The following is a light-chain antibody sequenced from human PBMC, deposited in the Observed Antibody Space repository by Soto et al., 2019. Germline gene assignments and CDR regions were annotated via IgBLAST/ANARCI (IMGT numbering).Light chain of an antibody. Sequence: IVLTQSPGTLSLSPGERATLSCRSSQSVNSNYLAWYQQKPGQAPRLLIYAASNRATGIPVRFSGSGSGADYTLTISSLEPEDFAVYYCQQYNNWITFGQGTRLEIK. V-gene: IGKV3-20*01. CDR3: QQYNNWIT. CDR1: QSVNSNY. J-gene: IGKJ5*01. CDR2: AAS.